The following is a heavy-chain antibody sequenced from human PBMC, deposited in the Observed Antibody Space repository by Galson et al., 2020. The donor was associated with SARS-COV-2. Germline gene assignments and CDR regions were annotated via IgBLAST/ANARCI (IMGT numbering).Heavy chain of an antibody. CDR2: IYYSGST. CDR1: GGSISSGGYY. J-gene: IGHJ6*02. Sequence: SETLSLTCTVSGGSISSGGYYWSWIRQHPGKGLEWIGYIYYSGSTYYNPSLKSRVTISVDTSKNQFSLKLSSVTAADTAVYYCARQTYYYGSGMSGMDVWGQGTTVTVSS. V-gene: IGHV4-31*03. CDR3: ARQTYYYGSGMSGMDV. D-gene: IGHD3-10*01.